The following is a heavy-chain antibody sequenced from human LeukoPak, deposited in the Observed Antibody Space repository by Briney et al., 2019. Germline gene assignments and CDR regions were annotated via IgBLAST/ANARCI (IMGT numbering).Heavy chain of an antibody. CDR2: ISAYNGNT. V-gene: IGHV1-18*01. CDR3: AIGQGGYDAGYSMY. Sequence: GASVKVSCKASGYTFTSYGISWVRQAPAQGLEWMGWISAYNGNTNYAQKLQGRVTMNTDTSTSTAYMELRSLRSDDAAVYYCAIGQGGYDAGYSMYWGQGTLVTVSS. CDR1: GYTFTSYG. J-gene: IGHJ4*02. D-gene: IGHD5-12*01.